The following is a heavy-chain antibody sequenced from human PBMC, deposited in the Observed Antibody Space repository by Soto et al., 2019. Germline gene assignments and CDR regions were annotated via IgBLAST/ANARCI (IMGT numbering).Heavy chain of an antibody. Sequence: QVQLVQSGPDLKRPGASMKVSCKASGYTFTSYGISWVRQAPGQGLEWMAWISPLKGRTQYSQKAQGRVTLSTDTSSNTAYMEMTPLRVDDTAVYYCAMDYGDRPESSKPGAQGTLVTVS. CDR3: AMDYGDRPESSKP. J-gene: IGHJ1*01. CDR2: ISPLKGRT. CDR1: GYTFTSYG. D-gene: IGHD4-17*01. V-gene: IGHV1-18*04.